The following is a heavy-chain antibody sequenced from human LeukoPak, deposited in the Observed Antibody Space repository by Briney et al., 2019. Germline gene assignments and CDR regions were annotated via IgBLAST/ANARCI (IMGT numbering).Heavy chain of an antibody. CDR3: AKDAGYSGSYGTN. J-gene: IGHJ4*02. Sequence: GGSLRLSCAASGFTFNSYGMNWFRQAPGKGLEWVSSISSSSRFIYYADSVKGRFTISRDNSKNTLYLQMNSLRAEDTAVYYCAKDAGYSGSYGTNWGQGTLVTVSS. CDR1: GFTFNSYG. CDR2: ISSSSRFI. D-gene: IGHD1-26*01. V-gene: IGHV3-21*04.